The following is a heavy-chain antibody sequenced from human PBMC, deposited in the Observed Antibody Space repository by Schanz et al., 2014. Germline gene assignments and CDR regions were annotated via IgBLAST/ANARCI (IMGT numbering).Heavy chain of an antibody. D-gene: IGHD3-3*01. CDR1: GFTFSDYY. Sequence: QVHLVESGGGLVKPGGSLRLSCAASGFTFSDYYMTWIRQAPGKGLEWVAIISYDGRHKNYADSVKGRFTISRDNSKNTLHLQMNSLRVEDTAVYYCARDKGGYYPFDYWGQGTLVTVSS. V-gene: IGHV3-30*03. CDR3: ARDKGGYYPFDY. CDR2: ISYDGRHK. J-gene: IGHJ4*02.